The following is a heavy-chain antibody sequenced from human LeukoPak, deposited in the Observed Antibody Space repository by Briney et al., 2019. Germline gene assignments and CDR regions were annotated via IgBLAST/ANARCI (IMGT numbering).Heavy chain of an antibody. J-gene: IGHJ4*02. CDR1: GFTFSSYA. Sequence: PGGSLRLSCGASGFTFSSYAMSWVRQAPGKGLEWVSVIYSGGSTYYADSVKGRFTISRDNSKNTLYLQMNSLRAEDTAVYYCARIADYYDSSGYNSVDYWGQGTLVTVSS. CDR3: ARIADYYDSSGYNSVDY. V-gene: IGHV3-53*01. D-gene: IGHD3-22*01. CDR2: IYSGGST.